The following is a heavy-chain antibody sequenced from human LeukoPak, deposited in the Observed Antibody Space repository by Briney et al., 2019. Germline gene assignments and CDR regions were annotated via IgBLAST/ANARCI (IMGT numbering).Heavy chain of an antibody. D-gene: IGHD3-22*01. J-gene: IGHJ6*02. V-gene: IGHV1-2*04. CDR1: GYTFTGYY. CDR2: INPNSGGT. Sequence: ASVTVSCTASGYTFTGYYMHWVRQAPGQGLEWMGWINPNSGGTNYAQKFQGWVTMTRDTSISTAYMELSRLRSDDTAVYYCAREGRYYYDSSGYSPYYYYGMDVWGQGTTVTVSS. CDR3: AREGRYYYDSSGYSPYYYYGMDV.